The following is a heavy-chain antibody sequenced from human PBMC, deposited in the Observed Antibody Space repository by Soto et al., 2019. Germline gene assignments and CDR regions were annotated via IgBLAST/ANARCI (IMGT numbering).Heavy chain of an antibody. CDR3: ARGYCSGGSCYSLWYFDL. V-gene: IGHV1-8*01. CDR1: GYTFTSYD. Sequence: QVQLVQSGAEVKKPGASVKVSCKASGYTFTSYDINWVRQATGQGLEWMGWMNPNSGNTGYAQKFQGRVTMTRNTSIITAYMELSSLRSEDTAVYYCARGYCSGGSCYSLWYFDLWGRGTLVTVSS. CDR2: MNPNSGNT. J-gene: IGHJ2*01. D-gene: IGHD2-15*01.